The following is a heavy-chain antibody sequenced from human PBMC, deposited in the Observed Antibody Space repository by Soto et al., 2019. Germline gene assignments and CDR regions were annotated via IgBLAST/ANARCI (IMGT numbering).Heavy chain of an antibody. D-gene: IGHD2-2*02. CDR3: ARFRGSAILDL. CDR1: GGSISSGGYS. J-gene: IGHJ5*02. Sequence: PSETLSLTCAVSGGSISSGGYSWSWIRQPPGKGLEWIGYIYHTGNTYYNPSLESQVTMSVDRSKNQLSLEVTSVTAADTAVYYCARFRGSAILDLWGQGSLVTVSS. V-gene: IGHV4-30-2*01. CDR2: IYHTGNT.